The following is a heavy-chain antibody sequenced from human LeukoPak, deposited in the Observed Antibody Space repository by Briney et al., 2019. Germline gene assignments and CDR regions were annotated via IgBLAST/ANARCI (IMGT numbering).Heavy chain of an antibody. Sequence: GASVKASCKASGYTLTAYYMHWVRQAPGQGLEWMGWINPNTGGTNYAQKFQGRVTMTWDTSISTAYMELSGLRSDDTAVFYCASSDGYNKAGYYYYMDVWGKGATVTVSS. CDR2: INPNTGGT. D-gene: IGHD5-24*01. CDR3: ASSDGYNKAGYYYYMDV. V-gene: IGHV1-2*02. J-gene: IGHJ6*03. CDR1: GYTLTAYY.